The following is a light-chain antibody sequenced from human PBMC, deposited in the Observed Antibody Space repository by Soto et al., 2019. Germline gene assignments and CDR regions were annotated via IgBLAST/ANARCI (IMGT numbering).Light chain of an antibody. CDR2: AAS. CDR3: QHNGRS. J-gene: IGKJ5*01. CDR1: RGIGST. Sequence: IVMAPYPATPAGFPGERAPLSCRASRGIGSTLAWYQQKPGQAPRLLIYAASSRATGISDRFSGSGSGTDFTLIINRLDPEDSAVYYCQHNGRSFGQGTRLEIK. V-gene: IGKV3-20*01.